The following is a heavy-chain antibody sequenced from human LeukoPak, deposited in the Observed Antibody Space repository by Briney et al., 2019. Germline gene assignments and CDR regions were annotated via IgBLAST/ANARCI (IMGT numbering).Heavy chain of an antibody. CDR3: ARGVAAAGKVRGSWFDP. CDR1: GGSISSYY. CDR2: IFYSGTT. Sequence: KPSETLSLTCSVSGGSISSYYGSWIRQPPGMGLEWIGYIFYSGTTNYNPSLKSRVTISVDTSKNQFSLKLSSVTAADTAVYYCARGVAAAGKVRGSWFDPWGQGTLVTVSS. V-gene: IGHV4-59*08. J-gene: IGHJ5*02. D-gene: IGHD6-13*01.